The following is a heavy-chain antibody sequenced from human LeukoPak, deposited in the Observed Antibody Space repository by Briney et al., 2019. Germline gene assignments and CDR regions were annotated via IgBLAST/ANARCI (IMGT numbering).Heavy chain of an antibody. CDR3: AKDEDTWGYTISGY. CDR2: IRSQIYGGTP. J-gene: IGHJ4*02. CDR1: GFTFGDYA. Sequence: GGSLRLSCTGSGFTFGDYAMTWVRQAPGKGLEWVGFIRSQIYGGTPEYAASVKGRFTISRDDSEGVAYLQMNSLRAEDTAVYYCAKDEDTWGYTISGYWGQGTLVTVSS. V-gene: IGHV3-49*04. D-gene: IGHD3-16*01.